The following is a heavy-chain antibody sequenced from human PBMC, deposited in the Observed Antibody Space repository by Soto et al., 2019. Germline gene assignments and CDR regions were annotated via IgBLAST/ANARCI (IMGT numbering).Heavy chain of an antibody. J-gene: IGHJ6*02. D-gene: IGHD1-26*01. CDR1: GFTVRSNY. CDR2: IYSGGST. CDR3: ARESFPKNYGMDV. V-gene: IGHV3-66*01. Sequence: GGSLRLSCAASGFTVRSNYMSWVRQAPGKGLEWVSVIYSGGSTYYADSVKGRFTISRDNSKNTLYLQMNSLKAEDTAVYYCARESFPKNYGMDVWGQGTTVTVSS.